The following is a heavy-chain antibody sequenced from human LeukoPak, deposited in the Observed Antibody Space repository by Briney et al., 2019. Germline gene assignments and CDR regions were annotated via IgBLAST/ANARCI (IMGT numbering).Heavy chain of an antibody. CDR3: ATTLGYCGGGSCHN. CDR2: IWHTGNT. CDR1: GFTFSSNVM. D-gene: IGHD2-15*01. J-gene: IGHJ4*02. V-gene: IGHV4-4*02. Sequence: AGGSLRLSCAASGFTFSSNVMIWVRQAPGKGLEWIGEIWHTGNTNYNPSLKSRVTMSVDKSKNQFSLKLSSVTAADTAVYYCATTLGYCGGGSCHNWGQGTLVTVSS.